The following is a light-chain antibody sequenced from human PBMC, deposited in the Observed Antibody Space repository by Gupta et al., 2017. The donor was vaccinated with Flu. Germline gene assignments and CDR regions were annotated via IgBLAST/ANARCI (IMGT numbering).Light chain of an antibody. J-gene: IGKJ3*01. CDR2: DTA. CDR1: QSVTTY. V-gene: IGKV3-11*01. CDR3: QQRSNWPPFT. Sequence: EIVLTQSPATLYLSPGERATLSCRASQSVTTYLAWYQQKPGQPPRLLIYDTATRATGIPARCSGSGSGTDFSLTISSLVPEDFAVYYCQQRSNWPPFTFGPGTKVDI.